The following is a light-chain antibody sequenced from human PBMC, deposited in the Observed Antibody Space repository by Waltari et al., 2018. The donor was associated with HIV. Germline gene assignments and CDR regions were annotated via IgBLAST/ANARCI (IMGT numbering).Light chain of an antibody. CDR1: SSNIGSNY. Sequence: QSVLTQPPSASGTPGQRVHISCSGSSSNIGSNYVYWYQQLPGTAPKLLLYRNNQRPSGVPDRFSGSKSGISASLAISGLRSEDEADYYCAAWGNSLSLLFGGGTKLTVL. CDR2: RNN. CDR3: AAWGNSLSLL. J-gene: IGLJ2*01. V-gene: IGLV1-47*01.